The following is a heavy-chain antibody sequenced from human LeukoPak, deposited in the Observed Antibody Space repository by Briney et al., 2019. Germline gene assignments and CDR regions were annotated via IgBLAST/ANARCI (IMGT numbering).Heavy chain of an antibody. CDR1: GGSISSYY. Sequence: TSETLSLTCTVSGGSISSYYWSWIRQPPGKGLEWIGYIYYSGSTNYNPSLKSRVTISVDTSKNQFSLKLSSVTAADTAVYYCARHGRWLPPDYWGQGTLVTVSS. CDR2: IYYSGST. J-gene: IGHJ4*02. CDR3: ARHGRWLPPDY. V-gene: IGHV4-59*08. D-gene: IGHD5-24*01.